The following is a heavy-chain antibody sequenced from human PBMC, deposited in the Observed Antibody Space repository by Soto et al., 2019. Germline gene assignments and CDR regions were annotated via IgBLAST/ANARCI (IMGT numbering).Heavy chain of an antibody. CDR1: GFTFSNSG. J-gene: IGHJ5*02. CDR2: ILYAGNND. CDR3: ARDIRTNRDTLWS. V-gene: IGHV3-33*01. Sequence: QVQLVESGGGVVQPGRSLRLSCAASGFTFSNSGMHWVRQAPGKGLEWLAVILYAGNNDFYADSVKGRFTISRDNSNNPPYPQKNRLRAQGNAFYYCARDIRTNRDTLWSWGQGTLVTVSS. D-gene: IGHD3-10*01.